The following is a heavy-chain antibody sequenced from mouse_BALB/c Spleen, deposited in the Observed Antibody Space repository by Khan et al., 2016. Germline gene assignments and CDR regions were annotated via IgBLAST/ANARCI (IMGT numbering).Heavy chain of an antibody. CDR1: GYTFTNSG. D-gene: IGHD2-2*01. CDR2: INTYTGEP. V-gene: IGHV9-1*02. J-gene: IGHJ1*01. CDR3: ARGAMVTTGWYFDV. Sequence: QIQLVQSGPELKKPGETVEISCKASGYTFTNSGMNWVKQAPGKGLKWVGWINTYTGEPTYANDFKGRFAFSLETSASTAYLQINNLKNEDMTTXFCARGAMVTTGWYFDVWGAGTTVTVSS.